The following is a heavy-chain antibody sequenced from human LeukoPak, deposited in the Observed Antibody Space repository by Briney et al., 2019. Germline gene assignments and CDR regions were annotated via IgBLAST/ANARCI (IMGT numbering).Heavy chain of an antibody. V-gene: IGHV4-59*08. CDR3: ARSPPGWYYDNSGQYYFDT. J-gene: IGHJ4*02. CDR2: ISFTGNT. D-gene: IGHD3-22*01. CDR1: GDSISGYY. Sequence: SETLSLTCTVSGDSISGYYWSWIRQSPGKRLEWIAYISFTGNTNSNPSLKSRVTISLDTSKTHFSLTLSSLTAADTAVYYCARSPPGWYYDNSGQYYFDTWGQGALVTVSS.